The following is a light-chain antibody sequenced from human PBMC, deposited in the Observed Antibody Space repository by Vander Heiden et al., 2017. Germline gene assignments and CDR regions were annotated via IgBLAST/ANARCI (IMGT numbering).Light chain of an antibody. CDR2: KDS. Sequence: SYELTQPPSVSVSPGQTASITCSGDKLGDKYACWYQQKPGQSPVLVIYKDSKRPAGIPERFSGSNSGITATLTISGTQARDEADYYCQAWDSSLVVFGGGTKLTVL. CDR1: KLGDKY. V-gene: IGLV3-1*01. CDR3: QAWDSSLVV. J-gene: IGLJ2*01.